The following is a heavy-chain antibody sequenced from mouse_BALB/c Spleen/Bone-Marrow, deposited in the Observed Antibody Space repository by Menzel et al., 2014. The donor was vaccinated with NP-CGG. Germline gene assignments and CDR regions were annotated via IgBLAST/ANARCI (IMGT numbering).Heavy chain of an antibody. J-gene: IGHJ2*01. V-gene: IGHV14-3*02. Sequence: VQLQQSGAELVKPGASVKLSCTASGFNIKDTYMHWVKQRPEQGLEWIGRIDPANGNTKYDPKFQGKATITADTPSNTAYLQLSSLTSEDTAVYYCARYDYGVYFDYWGQGTTLTVSS. CDR1: GFNIKDTY. D-gene: IGHD2-4*01. CDR3: ARYDYGVYFDY. CDR2: IDPANGNT.